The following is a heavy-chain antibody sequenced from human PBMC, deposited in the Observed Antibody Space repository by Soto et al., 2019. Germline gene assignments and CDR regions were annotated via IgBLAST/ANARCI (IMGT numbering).Heavy chain of an antibody. V-gene: IGHV3-23*01. CDR1: GFTFSSYA. CDR3: AKDEGYSSSWEYFDY. D-gene: IGHD6-13*01. J-gene: IGHJ4*02. Sequence: GGSLRLSCAASGFTFSSYAMSWVRQAPGKGLEWVSAISGSGGSTYYADSVKGRFTISRDNSKNTLYLQMNSLRAEDTAVYYCAKDEGYSSSWEYFDYWGQGTLVTVSS. CDR2: ISGSGGST.